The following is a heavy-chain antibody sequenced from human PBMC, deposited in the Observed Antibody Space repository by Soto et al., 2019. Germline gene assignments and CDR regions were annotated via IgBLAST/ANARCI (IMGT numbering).Heavy chain of an antibody. Sequence: GASVKVSCKASGYTFTSYAMHWVRQAPGQGLEWMGWINAGNGNTKYSQKFQGRVTITRDTSASTAYMELSSLRSEDTAVYYCARVSDSSGYFPMDVWGQGTTVTVSS. V-gene: IGHV1-3*01. J-gene: IGHJ6*02. CDR1: GYTFTSYA. CDR2: INAGNGNT. D-gene: IGHD3-22*01. CDR3: ARVSDSSGYFPMDV.